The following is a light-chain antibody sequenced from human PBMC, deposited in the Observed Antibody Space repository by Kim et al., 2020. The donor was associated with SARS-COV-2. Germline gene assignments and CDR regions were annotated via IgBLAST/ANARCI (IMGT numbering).Light chain of an antibody. V-gene: IGKV3-11*01. CDR3: QQRSNWPPA. CDR2: DTS. J-gene: IGKJ1*01. CDR1: QNIRRY. Sequence: LSSGDTAAHSSGASQNIRRYLAWYQQKPGQAPRLLILDTSNRATGVPASFSGSGSGTDFTLTISSLEPEDFAVYYCQQRSNWPPAFGQGTKVDIK.